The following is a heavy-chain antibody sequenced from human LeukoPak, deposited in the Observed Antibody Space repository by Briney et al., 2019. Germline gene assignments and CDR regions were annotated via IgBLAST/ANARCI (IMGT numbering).Heavy chain of an antibody. J-gene: IGHJ4*02. CDR3: ARDHLSYYNVLDY. D-gene: IGHD3-10*01. Sequence: QPGRSLRLSCAASGFTFSSYAMHWVRQAPGKGLEWVAVMSYDGSNKYYADSVKGRFTISRDNSKNTLYLQMNSLRAEDTAVYYCARDHLSYYNVLDYWGQGTLVTVSS. CDR2: MSYDGSNK. CDR1: GFTFSSYA. V-gene: IGHV3-30*04.